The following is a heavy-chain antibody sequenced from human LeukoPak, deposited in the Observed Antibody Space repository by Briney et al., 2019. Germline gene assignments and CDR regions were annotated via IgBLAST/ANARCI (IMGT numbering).Heavy chain of an antibody. J-gene: IGHJ5*02. CDR2: ISYDGSNK. V-gene: IGHV3-30*18. CDR3: EKRGSGTSLYCSSTSCYRGNWFDH. CDR1: GFTFSSYG. D-gene: IGHD2-2*01. Sequence: GGSLRLSCAASGFTFSSYGMHWVRQAPGKGLEWVAVISYDGSNKYYADSVKGRFTISRDNSKNTLYLQMNSLRAEDTAVYYCEKRGSGTSLYCSSTSCYRGNWFDHWGQGTLVTVSS.